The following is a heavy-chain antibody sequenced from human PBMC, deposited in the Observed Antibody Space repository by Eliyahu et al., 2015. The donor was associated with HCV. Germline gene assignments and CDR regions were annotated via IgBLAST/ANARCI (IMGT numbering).Heavy chain of an antibody. Sequence: EVQLLESGGGLVQPGGSLRLSCAASGFTFSGYAMSWVRQAPGKGLEWVSAISGSGGSTYYADSVEGRFTISRDNSKNTLYLQMNSLRAEDTAVYYCPKAHHSSNWYAVDAFDIWGQGTMVTVSS. D-gene: IGHD6-13*01. V-gene: IGHV3-23*01. J-gene: IGHJ3*02. CDR1: GFTFSGYA. CDR2: ISGSGGST. CDR3: PKAHHSSNWYAVDAFDI.